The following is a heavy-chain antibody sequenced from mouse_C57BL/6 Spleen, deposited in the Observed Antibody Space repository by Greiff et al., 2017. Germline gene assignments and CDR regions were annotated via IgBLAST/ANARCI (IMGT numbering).Heavy chain of an antibody. D-gene: IGHD2-1*01. J-gene: IGHJ4*01. Sequence: QVQLKQSGAELARPGASVKMTCKASGYTFTSYTMHWVKQRPGQGLEWIGYINPSSGYTKYNQKFKDKATLTADKSSSTAYMQLSSLTSEDSAVYYCARGGNSYYAMDYWGQGTSVTVSS. CDR1: GYTFTSYT. V-gene: IGHV1-4*01. CDR3: ARGGNSYYAMDY. CDR2: INPSSGYT.